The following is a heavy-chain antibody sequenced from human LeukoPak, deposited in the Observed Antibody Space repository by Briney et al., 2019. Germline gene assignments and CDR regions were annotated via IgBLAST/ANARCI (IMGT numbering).Heavy chain of an antibody. J-gene: IGHJ4*02. CDR3: AREGSGVAGHFDY. CDR1: GFTFSSYR. CDR2: ISSSSSYI. V-gene: IGHV3-21*01. D-gene: IGHD6-19*01. Sequence: GGSLRLSCAASGFTFSSYRMNWVRRAPGKGLEWVSSISSSSSYIYYADSVKGRFTISRDNAKNSLYLQMNSPRAEDTAVYYCAREGSGVAGHFDYWGQGTLVTVSS.